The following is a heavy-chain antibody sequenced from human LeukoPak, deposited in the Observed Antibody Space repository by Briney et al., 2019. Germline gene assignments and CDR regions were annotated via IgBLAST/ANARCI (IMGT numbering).Heavy chain of an antibody. CDR1: GFTFSSYA. Sequence: GGSLRLSCAASGFTFSSYAMHWVRQAPCKGLEWVAVISYDGSNKYYADSVKGRFTISRDNSKNTLYLQMNSLRAEDTAVYYCARDRRAGLRYFDWLTNYYYYGMDVWGKGTTVTVSS. J-gene: IGHJ6*04. CDR2: ISYDGSNK. CDR3: ARDRRAGLRYFDWLTNYYYYGMDV. D-gene: IGHD3-9*01. V-gene: IGHV3-30*04.